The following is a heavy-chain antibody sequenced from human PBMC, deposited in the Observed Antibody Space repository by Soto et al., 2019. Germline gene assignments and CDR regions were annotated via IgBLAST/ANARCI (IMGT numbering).Heavy chain of an antibody. J-gene: IGHJ4*02. CDR2: ISGGASDK. CDR1: GFMFSAYW. CDR3: VGEDWPRFDH. V-gene: IGHV3-7*01. D-gene: IGHD2-21*01. Sequence: EVQLVESGGGLVQPGGSLRLSCAASGFMFSAYWMSWVRQDPRKGLEWVATISGGASDKFYVDSVKGRVTISRDDAKNSLYLQMNSLIDENTACYNCVGEDWPRFDHWGQGTLVTVSS.